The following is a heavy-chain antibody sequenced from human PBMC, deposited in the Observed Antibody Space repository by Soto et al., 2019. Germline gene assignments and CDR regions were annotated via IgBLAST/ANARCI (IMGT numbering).Heavy chain of an antibody. J-gene: IGHJ4*02. D-gene: IGHD3-3*01. Sequence: QVQLVQSGAEVKKPGASVKVSCKASGYTFTSYAMHWVRQAPGQRLEWMGWINAGNGNTKYSQKFQGRVTITRDTSASTAYMELSSLRSEDTAVYYCARWGGYDFWSGYYLFDYWGQGTLVTVSS. CDR1: GYTFTSYA. CDR3: ARWGGYDFWSGYYLFDY. V-gene: IGHV1-3*01. CDR2: INAGNGNT.